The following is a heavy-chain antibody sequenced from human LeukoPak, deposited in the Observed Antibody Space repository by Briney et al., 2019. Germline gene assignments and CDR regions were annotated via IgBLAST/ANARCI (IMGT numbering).Heavy chain of an antibody. CDR3: ARGYNWGSPTRNFYYLDV. CDR1: GGSISSGDYY. J-gene: IGHJ6*03. Sequence: SQTLSLTCTVSGGSISSGDYYWSWIRQPAGKGLEWIGRIYTSGSTNYNPSLKSRVTMSVDTSKNQFSLKLRSVTAADTAVYYCARGYNWGSPTRNFYYLDVWGKGTTVTVSS. D-gene: IGHD7-27*01. CDR2: IYTSGST. V-gene: IGHV4-61*02.